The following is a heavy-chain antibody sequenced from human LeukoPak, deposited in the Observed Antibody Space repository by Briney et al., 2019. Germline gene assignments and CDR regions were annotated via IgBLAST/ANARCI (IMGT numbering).Heavy chain of an antibody. CDR1: GGSFSSYY. CDR2: IYYSGST. D-gene: IGHD5-12*01. Sequence: SETLSLTCTVSGGSFSSYYWSWIRQPPGKGLEWIGYIYYSGSTNYNPSLKSRVTISVDTSKNQFSLKLSSVTAADTAVYYCARDNIAYYYYGMDVWGQGTTVTVSS. CDR3: ARDNIAYYYYGMDV. J-gene: IGHJ6*02. V-gene: IGHV4-59*01.